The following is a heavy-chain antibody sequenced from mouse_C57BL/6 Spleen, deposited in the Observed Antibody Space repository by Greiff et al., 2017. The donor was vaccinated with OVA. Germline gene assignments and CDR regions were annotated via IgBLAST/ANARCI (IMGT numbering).Heavy chain of an antibody. J-gene: IGHJ4*01. V-gene: IGHV5-16*01. CDR3: ARDHLYAMDY. CDR1: GFTFSDYY. CDR2: INYDGSST. Sequence: EVQLMESEGGLVQPGSSMKLSCTASGFTFSDYYMAWVRQVPEKGLEWVANINYDGSSTYYLDSLKSRFIISRDNAKNILYLQMSSLKSEDTATYYCARDHLYAMDYWGQGTSVTVSS.